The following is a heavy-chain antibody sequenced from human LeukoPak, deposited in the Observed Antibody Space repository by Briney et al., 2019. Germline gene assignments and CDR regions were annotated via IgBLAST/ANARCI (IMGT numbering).Heavy chain of an antibody. J-gene: IGHJ4*02. CDR2: ISFDGGSK. CDR1: GFTFNKYA. D-gene: IGHD5-24*01. V-gene: IGHV3-30*04. Sequence: GGSLRLSCAASGFTFNKYAMHWVRQAPGKGLEWVALISFDGGSKYHADSVKGRFTISRDDSKNTVSLQMGSLRAEDTALYYCARGRGGDGYYFFDYWGQGTLVTVSS. CDR3: ARGRGGDGYYFFDY.